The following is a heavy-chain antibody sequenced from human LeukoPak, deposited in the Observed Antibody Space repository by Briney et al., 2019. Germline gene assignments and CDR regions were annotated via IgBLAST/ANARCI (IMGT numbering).Heavy chain of an antibody. CDR2: ISAYNGNT. CDR1: GSSFTSCG. J-gene: IGHJ6*02. Sequence: GASVKVSCKASGSSFTSCGISWVRQAPGQGLEWMGWISAYNGNTNYAQKLQGRVTMTTETSTSTAYMELRSLRSDDTAVYYCARDIPIVGARHPYYYYYGMDVWGQGTTVTVSS. CDR3: ARDIPIVGARHPYYYYYGMDV. D-gene: IGHD1-26*01. V-gene: IGHV1-18*01.